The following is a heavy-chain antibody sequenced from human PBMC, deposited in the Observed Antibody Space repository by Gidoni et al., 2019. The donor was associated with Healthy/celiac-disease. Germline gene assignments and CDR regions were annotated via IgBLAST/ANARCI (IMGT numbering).Heavy chain of an antibody. J-gene: IGHJ3*02. CDR2: ISGSGGST. V-gene: IGHV3-23*01. CDR3: ANPSRRFGEYGDVDDAFDI. Sequence: EVQLLESGGGLVQPGGSLRLSCAASGFTFSSYAMSWVRQAPGKGLEWVSAISGSGGSTYYADSVKGRFTISRDNSKNTLYLQMNSLRAEDTAVYYCANPSRRFGEYGDVDDAFDIWGQGTMVTVSS. CDR1: GFTFSSYA. D-gene: IGHD3-10*01.